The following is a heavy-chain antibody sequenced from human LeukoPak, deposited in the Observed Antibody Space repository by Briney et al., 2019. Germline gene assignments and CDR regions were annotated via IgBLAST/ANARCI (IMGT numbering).Heavy chain of an antibody. CDR1: GFTFSNAW. V-gene: IGHV3-15*01. CDR3: TTTVVTESDY. J-gene: IGHJ4*02. Sequence: GGSLRLSCAASGFTFSNAWMSWVRQAPGKGLEWVGRIKSKTDGETTDYAAPVKGRFTISRDESKNTLYLQMNSLKTEDTAVYYCTTTVVTESDYWGQGTLVTVSS. CDR2: IKSKTDGETT. D-gene: IGHD4-23*01.